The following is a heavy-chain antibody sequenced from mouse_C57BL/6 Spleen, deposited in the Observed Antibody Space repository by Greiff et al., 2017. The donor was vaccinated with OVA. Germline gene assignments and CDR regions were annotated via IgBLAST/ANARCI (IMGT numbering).Heavy chain of an antibody. CDR3: VPTGTSWFAY. CDR1: GFNIKDYY. D-gene: IGHD4-1*02. CDR2: IDPEDGET. J-gene: IGHJ3*01. Sequence: EVQLVESGAELVKPGASVKLSCTASGFNIKDYYMHWVKQRTEQGLEWIGRIDPEDGETKYAPKVQGKATITADTYTNTAYLQLISLTPEDTAVYYCVPTGTSWFAYWGQGTLVTVAA. V-gene: IGHV14-2*01.